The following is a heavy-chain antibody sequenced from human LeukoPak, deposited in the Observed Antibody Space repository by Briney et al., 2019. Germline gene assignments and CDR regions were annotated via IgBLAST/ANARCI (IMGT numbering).Heavy chain of an antibody. CDR3: ASSYYYDSSGSDAFDI. J-gene: IGHJ3*02. CDR2: ISSSSSYI. Sequence: PGGPLRLSCAASGFNFSSYSMNWVRQAPGKRLEWVSSISSSSSYIYSAHSVKGRFTISRDNAKDSLYLQMNSLRAEDTAVYYCASSYYYDSSGSDAFDIWGQGTMVTVSS. D-gene: IGHD3-22*01. V-gene: IGHV3-21*01. CDR1: GFNFSSYS.